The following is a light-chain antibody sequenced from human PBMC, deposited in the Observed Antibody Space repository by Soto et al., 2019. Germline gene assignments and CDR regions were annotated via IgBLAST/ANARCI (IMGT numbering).Light chain of an antibody. Sequence: QSVLTQPPSASGTPGQRVTISCSGGSSNIETNYVYWYQQLPGTAPKVLIYRNNQRPSRVPDRFSASKSGTSASLAISGLRSEDEADYYCAVWDDSLSGWVFGGGTKLTVL. CDR1: SSNIETNY. CDR3: AVWDDSLSGWV. J-gene: IGLJ3*02. V-gene: IGLV1-47*01. CDR2: RNN.